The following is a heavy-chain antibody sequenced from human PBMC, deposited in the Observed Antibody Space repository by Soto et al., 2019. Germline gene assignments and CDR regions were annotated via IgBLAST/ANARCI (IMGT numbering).Heavy chain of an antibody. CDR2: IYYSGST. Sequence: QVQLQESGPGLVKPSQTLSLTCTVSGGSISSGGYYWSWIRQHPGKGLEWIGYIYYSGSTYYNPSLKSRVTPSVDTSKNQFSLKLSSVTAADTAVYYCARDRVGHNYYYFGMDVWGQGTPVTVSS. V-gene: IGHV4-31*03. CDR1: GGSISSGGYY. J-gene: IGHJ6*02. CDR3: ARDRVGHNYYYFGMDV. D-gene: IGHD3-3*01.